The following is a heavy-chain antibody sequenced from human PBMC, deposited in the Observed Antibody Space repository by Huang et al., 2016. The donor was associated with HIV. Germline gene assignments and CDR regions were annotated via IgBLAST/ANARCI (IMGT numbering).Heavy chain of an antibody. V-gene: IGHV3-74*01. CDR2: INSDGSSS. J-gene: IGHJ4*02. D-gene: IGHD3-22*01. Sequence: EVQLVESGGGLVQPGGSLRLSCAPSGFTFSSYWMHWVRQAPGTGLVWGSRINSDGSSSGYADSVKGRFTISRDNAKNTLYLQMNSLRAEDTAVYYCVRDPRIQSWLNYFDYWGQGTLVSVSS. CDR1: GFTFSSYW. CDR3: VRDPRIQSWLNYFDY.